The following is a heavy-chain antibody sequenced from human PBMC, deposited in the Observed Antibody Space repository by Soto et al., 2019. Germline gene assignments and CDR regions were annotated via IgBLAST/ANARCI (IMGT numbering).Heavy chain of an antibody. CDR3: IDSSGYPHGWYSYGMDD. V-gene: IGHV3-15*01. Sequence: TGVPLRLSYAASRIDFNNVLVSWVRQAPVRGLEWVGRIKIQTDGFTTDYAAPVKGRFTISRDDSKTTLYLQMNSLKTEDTAVYYCIDSSGYPHGWYSYGMDDWGQGTTVTVSS. D-gene: IGHD3-22*01. CDR2: IKIQTDGFTT. J-gene: IGHJ6*02. CDR1: RIDFNNVL.